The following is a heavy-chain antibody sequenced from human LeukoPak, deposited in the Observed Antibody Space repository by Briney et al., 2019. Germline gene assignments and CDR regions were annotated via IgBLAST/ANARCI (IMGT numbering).Heavy chain of an antibody. V-gene: IGHV4-59*11. CDR1: GASITTHS. D-gene: IGHD4-17*01. J-gene: IGHJ4*02. CDR3: GCGANGAYAFDY. Sequence: SSETLSLTCTVSGASITTHSWIWIRQPPGKGPEWIGCIFYTGSTNYNPSLKGRVTISPDTSKNQFSLKLSAVAAADTAVYYCGCGANGAYAFDYWSQGTLVTVSS. CDR2: IFYTGST.